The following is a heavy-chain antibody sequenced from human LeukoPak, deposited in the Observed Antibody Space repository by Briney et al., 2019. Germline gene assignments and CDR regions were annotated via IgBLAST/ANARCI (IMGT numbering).Heavy chain of an antibody. CDR1: GYTFTSYD. J-gene: IGHJ6*02. CDR2: MNPNSGNT. D-gene: IGHD3-3*01. Sequence: ASVKVSCKASGYTFTSYDINWVRQATGQGLEWMGWMNPNSGNTGYAQKFQGRDTMTRNTSISTAYMELSSLRSEDTAVYYCARSYDFWSGYGMDVWGQGTTVTVSS. V-gene: IGHV1-8*01. CDR3: ARSYDFWSGYGMDV.